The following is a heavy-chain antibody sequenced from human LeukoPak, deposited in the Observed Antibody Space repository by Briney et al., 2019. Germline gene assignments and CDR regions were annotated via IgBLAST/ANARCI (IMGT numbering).Heavy chain of an antibody. CDR2: INHSGST. V-gene: IGHV4-34*01. D-gene: IGHD6-13*01. CDR1: GGSFSGYY. CDR3: ARVSGVAAAGRATDFDY. J-gene: IGHJ4*02. Sequence: SETLSLTCAVYGGSFSGYYWSWIRQPPGKGLEWLGEINHSGSTNYNPSLKSRVTISVDTSENQFSLKLSSVTAADTAVYYCARVSGVAAAGRATDFDYWGQGTLVTVSS.